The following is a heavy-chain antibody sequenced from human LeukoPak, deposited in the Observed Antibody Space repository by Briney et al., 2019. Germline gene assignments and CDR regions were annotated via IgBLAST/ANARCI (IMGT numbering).Heavy chain of an antibody. J-gene: IGHJ4*02. V-gene: IGHV4-59*12. CDR2: IYYSGTT. D-gene: IGHD7-27*01. Sequence: PSETLSLTCTVSGDSMSSYFWTWIRQSPGKGLEWIGCIYYSGTTNYNPSLKSRVTISVDTSKNQFSLKLTSVTAADTAVYYCATGDHSFDNWGQGTLVTVSS. CDR1: GDSMSSYF. CDR3: ATGDHSFDN.